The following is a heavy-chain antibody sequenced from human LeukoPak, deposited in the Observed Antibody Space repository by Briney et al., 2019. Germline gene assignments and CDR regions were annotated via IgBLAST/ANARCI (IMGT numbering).Heavy chain of an antibody. J-gene: IGHJ4*02. V-gene: IGHV4-59*01. CDR1: GGSISTYY. CDR3: ARGVQQWPYYYDY. CDR2: IYHSGNT. Sequence: PPETLSLTCTVSGGSISTYYWNWIRQPPGKGLEWIGSIYHSGNTNYNPSLRSPVTISVDTSKNQFSLKLSSVTAADTAVYYCARGVQQWPYYYDYWGQGTRDPVSS. D-gene: IGHD6-19*01.